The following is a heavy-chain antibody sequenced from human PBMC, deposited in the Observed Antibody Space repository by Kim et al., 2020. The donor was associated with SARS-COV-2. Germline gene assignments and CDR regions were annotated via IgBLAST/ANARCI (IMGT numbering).Heavy chain of an antibody. J-gene: IGHJ6*02. CDR2: INHSGST. Sequence: SETLSLTCAVSDGSFTDYYWSWIRQPPGKGLEWIGEINHSGSTSYNPSLKSRVTTSVDTSKKQFSLNLTSVTAADTAVYFCARGSQKRYCSGGTCYRHYEYYGMDVWGQGTTVTVSS. D-gene: IGHD2-15*01. V-gene: IGHV4-34*01. CDR3: ARGSQKRYCSGGTCYRHYEYYGMDV. CDR1: DGSFTDYY.